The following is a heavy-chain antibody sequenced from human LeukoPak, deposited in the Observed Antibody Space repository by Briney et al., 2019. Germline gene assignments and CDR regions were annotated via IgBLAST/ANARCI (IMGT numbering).Heavy chain of an antibody. J-gene: IGHJ6*03. CDR1: GGSISSSSYY. Sequence: SETLSLTCTVSGGSISSSSYYWGWIRQPPGKGLEWIGIIYYSGSTYYNPSLKSRVTISVDTSKNQFSLKLSSVTAADTAVYYCARRSVAGVYYYYYMDVWGKGTTVTVSS. CDR3: ARRSVAGVYYYYYMDV. V-gene: IGHV4-39*01. D-gene: IGHD2-15*01. CDR2: IYYSGST.